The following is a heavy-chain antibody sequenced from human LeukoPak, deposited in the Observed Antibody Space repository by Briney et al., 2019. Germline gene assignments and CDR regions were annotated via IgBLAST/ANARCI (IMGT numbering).Heavy chain of an antibody. CDR3: ARHGPVIGTMIVVFTGAYDAFDI. CDR2: IYTSGST. D-gene: IGHD3-22*01. J-gene: IGHJ3*02. CDR1: GGSISSYY. V-gene: IGHV4-4*09. Sequence: PSETLSLTCTVSGGSISSYYWSWIRQPPGKGLEWIGYIYTSGSTNYNPSLKSRVTISVDTSKNQFSLKLSSVTAADTAVYYCARHGPVIGTMIVVFTGAYDAFDILGQGTLVTV.